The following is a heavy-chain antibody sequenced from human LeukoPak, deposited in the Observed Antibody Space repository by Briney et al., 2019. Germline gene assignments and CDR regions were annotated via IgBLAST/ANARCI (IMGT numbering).Heavy chain of an antibody. V-gene: IGHV4-39*01. D-gene: IGHD3-3*01. Sequence: PSETLSLTCTVSGGSISSSSYYWGWIRQPPGKGLEWIGSIYYSGSTYYNPSLKSRVTISVDTSKNQFSLKPSSVTAADTAVHYCARSLPFGVAKASDWFDPWGQGTLVTVSS. CDR3: ARSLPFGVAKASDWFDP. J-gene: IGHJ5*02. CDR1: GGSISSSSYY. CDR2: IYYSGST.